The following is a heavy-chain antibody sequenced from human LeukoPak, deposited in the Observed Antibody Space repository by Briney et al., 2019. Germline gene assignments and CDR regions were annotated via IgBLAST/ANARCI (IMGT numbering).Heavy chain of an antibody. CDR3: AKDKGYYDSSGFDY. J-gene: IGHJ4*02. Sequence: GGSLRLSCAASGFTFSSYSMNWVRQAPGKGLEWVSYISSSSSTIYYADSVKGRFTISRDNAKNSLYLQMNSLRAEDTALYYCAKDKGYYDSSGFDYWGQGTLVTVSS. CDR2: ISSSSSTI. CDR1: GFTFSSYS. D-gene: IGHD3-22*01. V-gene: IGHV3-48*04.